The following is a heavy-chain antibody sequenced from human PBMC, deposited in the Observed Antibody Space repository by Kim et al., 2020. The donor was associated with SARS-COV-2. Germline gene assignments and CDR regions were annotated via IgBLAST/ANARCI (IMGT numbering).Heavy chain of an antibody. CDR3: VRGITMIVVDDVFDY. V-gene: IGHV3-33*05. CDR2: ISYDGSNK. D-gene: IGHD3-22*01. CDR1: GFTFSSYG. Sequence: GGSLRLSCAASGFTFSSYGMHWVRQAPGKGLEWVAVISYDGSNKYYADSVKGRFTISRDNSKNTLYLQMNSLRAEDTAVYYCVRGITMIVVDDVFDYWGQGTLVTVSS. J-gene: IGHJ4*02.